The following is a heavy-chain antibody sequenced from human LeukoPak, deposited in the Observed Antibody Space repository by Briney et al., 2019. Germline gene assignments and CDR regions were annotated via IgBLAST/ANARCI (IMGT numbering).Heavy chain of an antibody. J-gene: IGHJ3*02. CDR2: MSSSSSYI. V-gene: IGHV3-21*01. D-gene: IGHD3-22*01. CDR3: TSEKSRRITMIVPRAFDI. Sequence: GGSLSLSCAASGFTFSSYSMNWVRQAPGKGLEWVSSMSSSSSYIYYADSVKGRFTISRDNAKNSLSLKMNSLRAQDTAVYYCTSEKSRRITMIVPRAFDIWGQGTMVTVSS. CDR1: GFTFSSYS.